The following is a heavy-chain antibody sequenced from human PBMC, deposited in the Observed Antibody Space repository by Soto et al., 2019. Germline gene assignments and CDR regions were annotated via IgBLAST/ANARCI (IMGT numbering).Heavy chain of an antibody. CDR3: ARGVVIREVSTSQYFDY. V-gene: IGHV1-8*01. D-gene: IGHD2-2*01. CDR2: MNPNSGNT. CDR1: GYTFTSYD. Sequence: QVQLVQSGAEVKKPGASVKVSCKASGYTFTSYDINWVRQATGQGLEWMGWMNPNSGNTGYAQKFQGTVTMTRNTSISTAYMELSSLRSDDTAVYYCARGVVIREVSTSQYFDYWGQGTLLTVSS. J-gene: IGHJ4*02.